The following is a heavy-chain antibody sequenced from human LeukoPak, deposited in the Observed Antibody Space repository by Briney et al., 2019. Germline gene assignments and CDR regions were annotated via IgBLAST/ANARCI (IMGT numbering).Heavy chain of an antibody. CDR2: IGPSDSYT. V-gene: IGHV5-10-1*01. CDR3: ARRPPYSSNWYYFDY. Sequence: PGESLKIPCKGSGYSFTSYWINWVRQMPGKGLEWMGTIGPSDSYTNYSPSFQGHVTISADKSISTAYLQWSSLKASDTAMYYCARRPPYSSNWYYFDYWGQGTLVTVSS. J-gene: IGHJ4*02. D-gene: IGHD6-13*01. CDR1: GYSFTSYW.